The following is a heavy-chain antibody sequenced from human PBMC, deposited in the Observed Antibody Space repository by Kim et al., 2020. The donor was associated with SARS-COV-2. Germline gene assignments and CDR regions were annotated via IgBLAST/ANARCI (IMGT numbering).Heavy chain of an antibody. V-gene: IGHV3-74*01. Sequence: GGSLRLSCEASGFIFRSFWMHWVRQVPGEGLVCVARISDDGRTTNYADSVKGRFTISRDDARNTLFLQMNSLRGDDTAVYYCLRDLVGRSDYWGQGTLVTVSA. J-gene: IGHJ4*02. CDR2: ISDDGRTT. D-gene: IGHD1-26*01. CDR3: LRDLVGRSDY. CDR1: GFIFRSFW.